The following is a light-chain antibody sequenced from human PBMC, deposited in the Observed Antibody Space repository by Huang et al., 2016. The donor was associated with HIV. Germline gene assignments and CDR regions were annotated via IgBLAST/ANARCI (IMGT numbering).Light chain of an antibody. CDR1: QSVRGNY. J-gene: IGKJ1*01. CDR3: QQYGRSLRT. CDR2: GAS. Sequence: EIVLTQSPGTLSLSPGERATFSCRASQSVRGNYLAWYQQKPGQAPRLLIDGASSRATGIPDRFSGSGSGTDFTLTISRLEPEDFAVYYCQQYGRSLRTFGQGTKVEIK. V-gene: IGKV3-20*01.